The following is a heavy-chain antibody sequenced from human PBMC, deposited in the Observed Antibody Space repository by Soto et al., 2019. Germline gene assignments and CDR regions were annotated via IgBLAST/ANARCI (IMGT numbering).Heavy chain of an antibody. J-gene: IGHJ1*01. Sequence: QLQLQESGPGLVKPSETLSLTCTVSGGSISSSSYYWGWIRQPPGKGLEWIGSIYYSGSTYYNPSLKRRVTITVDTSKNQFSLKLSSVTAADTAVYYCARPYSSGWYSIGYFQHWGQGTLVTVSS. V-gene: IGHV4-39*01. CDR3: ARPYSSGWYSIGYFQH. CDR2: IYYSGST. CDR1: GGSISSSSYY. D-gene: IGHD6-19*01.